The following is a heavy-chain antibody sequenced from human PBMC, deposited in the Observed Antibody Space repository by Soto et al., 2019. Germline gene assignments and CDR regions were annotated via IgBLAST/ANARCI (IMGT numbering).Heavy chain of an antibody. CDR2: IYYSGST. CDR3: ARHTTYYDILTGYPVEPFDY. D-gene: IGHD3-9*01. V-gene: IGHV4-39*01. J-gene: IGHJ4*02. Sequence: QLQLQESGPGLVKPSETLSLTCTVSGGSISSSSYYWGWIRQPPGKGLEWIGSIYYSGSTYYNPSLKSRVTISADTSTNQFALKLRSVTAADAAVYYCARHTTYYDILTGYPVEPFDYWGQGTLVTVSS. CDR1: GGSISSSSYY.